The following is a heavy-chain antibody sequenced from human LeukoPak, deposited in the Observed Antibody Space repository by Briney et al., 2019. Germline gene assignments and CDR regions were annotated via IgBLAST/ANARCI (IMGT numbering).Heavy chain of an antibody. CDR3: ARDNKTARWAFDI. J-gene: IGHJ3*02. V-gene: IGHV3-53*01. Sequence: GSLRLSCAASGFTVSSNYMSWVRQAPGKGLEWVSVIYSGGSTYYADSVKGRFTIPRDNSKNTLYLQMNSLRAEDTAVYYCARDNKTARWAFDIWGQGTMVTVPS. CDR2: IYSGGST. CDR1: GFTVSSNY. D-gene: IGHD5-18*01.